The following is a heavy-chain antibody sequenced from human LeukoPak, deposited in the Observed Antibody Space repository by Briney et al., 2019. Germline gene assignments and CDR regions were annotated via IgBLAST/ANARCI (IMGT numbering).Heavy chain of an antibody. V-gene: IGHV7-4-1*02. CDR2: INTNNGNP. CDR1: GYTFTNYD. D-gene: IGHD3-10*01. CDR3: AKNNVDGEGRFIC. Sequence: ASVKVSCKASGYTFTNYDINWVRQAPGQGLEWMGWINTNNGNPTYAQDLPGRFVFTMDTSVSTAYLQISGLKADDTAVYYGAKNNVDGEGRFICWGQGTLVADCS. J-gene: IGHJ4*02.